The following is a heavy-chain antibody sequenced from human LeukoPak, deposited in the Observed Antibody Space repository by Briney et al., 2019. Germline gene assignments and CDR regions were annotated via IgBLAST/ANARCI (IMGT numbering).Heavy chain of an antibody. CDR1: GGSISSYY. J-gene: IGHJ4*02. Sequence: SETLSLTCTVSGGSISSYYWSWIRQPPGKGLEWVGYIYYSGSTNYNPSLKSRVTISVDTSKNQFSLKLSSVTAADTAVYYCARAQQLTVHIDYWGQGALVTVSS. CDR2: IYYSGST. CDR3: ARAQQLTVHIDY. V-gene: IGHV4-59*08. D-gene: IGHD6-13*01.